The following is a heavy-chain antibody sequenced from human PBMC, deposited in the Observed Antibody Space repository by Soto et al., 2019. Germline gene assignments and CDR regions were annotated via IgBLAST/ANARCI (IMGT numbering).Heavy chain of an antibody. CDR1: GFTFSSYG. CDR3: AKEGWGYQLLWRDYYYYGMDV. V-gene: IGHV3-30*18. Sequence: QVQLVESGGGVVQPGRSLRLSCAASGFTFSSYGMHWVRQAPGKGLEWVAVISYDGSNKYYADSVKGRFTISRDNSKNTLYLQMNSLRAEDTAVYYCAKEGWGYQLLWRDYYYYGMDVWGQGTTVTVSS. CDR2: ISYDGSNK. D-gene: IGHD2-2*01. J-gene: IGHJ6*02.